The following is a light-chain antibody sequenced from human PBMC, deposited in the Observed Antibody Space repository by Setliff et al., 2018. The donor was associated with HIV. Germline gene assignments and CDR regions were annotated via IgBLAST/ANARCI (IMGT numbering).Light chain of an antibody. V-gene: IGLV2-23*02. CDR1: SSNIGNNY. Sequence: QSVLTQPPSVSAAPGQKVTISCSGSSSNIGNNYVSWYQQHPGNAPKLIVYEVDKRPSGVSSRFSGSKSGNTASLAISGLQAEDEADYYCCSYAGSSTFIFGGGTKGTVL. CDR3: CSYAGSSTFI. CDR2: EVD. J-gene: IGLJ2*01.